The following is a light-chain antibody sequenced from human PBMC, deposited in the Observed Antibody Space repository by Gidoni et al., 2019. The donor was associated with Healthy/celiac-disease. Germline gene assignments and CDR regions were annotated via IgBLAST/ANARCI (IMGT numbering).Light chain of an antibody. V-gene: IGKV3-11*01. J-gene: IGKJ4*01. CDR1: QRVGNS. Sequence: EIVLTQSPATLSLSPGERAPLSCRASQRVGNSLTWYQQKPGQAPRLLIHAAANRATGIPARFSVSGSGTDFTLTVSSLESEDFAVYYCQQCSNWPLTFGGGTKVEIK. CDR3: QQCSNWPLT. CDR2: AAA.